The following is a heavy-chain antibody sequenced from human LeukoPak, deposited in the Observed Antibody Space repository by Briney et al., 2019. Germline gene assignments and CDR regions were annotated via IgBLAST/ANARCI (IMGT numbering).Heavy chain of an antibody. CDR3: ARAVITMVRGVQTLNWFDP. CDR1: GFTFSSYA. Sequence: GGSLRLSCAASGFTFSSYAMSWVRQAPGKGLEWVSAISGSGGSTYYADSVKGRFTISRDNSKNTLYLQMNSLRAEDTAVYYCARAVITMVRGVQTLNWFDPWGQGTLVTVSS. J-gene: IGHJ5*02. V-gene: IGHV3-23*01. CDR2: ISGSGGST. D-gene: IGHD3-10*01.